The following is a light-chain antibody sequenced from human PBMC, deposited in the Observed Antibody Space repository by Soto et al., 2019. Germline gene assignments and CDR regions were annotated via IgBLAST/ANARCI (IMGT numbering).Light chain of an antibody. Sequence: DIQMTQSPSTLSGSVGDSVTITCRASQTISSWLAWYQQKPGTAPKLLIYKASTLKSGVPSRFSGSGSGTEFTLTISSLQPDDFATYYCQHYNSYSEAFGQGNKVELK. V-gene: IGKV1-5*03. CDR3: QHYNSYSEA. CDR1: QTISSW. CDR2: KAS. J-gene: IGKJ1*01.